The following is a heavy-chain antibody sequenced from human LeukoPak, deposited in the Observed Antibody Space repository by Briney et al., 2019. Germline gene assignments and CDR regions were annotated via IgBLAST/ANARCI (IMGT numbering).Heavy chain of an antibody. CDR1: GFTFSSYG. V-gene: IGHV3-30*18. CDR2: ISYDGSNK. CDR3: AKDGEDIVVVPALYYFDY. Sequence: GGSLRLSCAASGFTFSSYGMHWVRQAPGKGLEWVAVISYDGSNKYYADSVKGRFTISGDNSKNTLYLQMNSLRAEDTAVYYCAKDGEDIVVVPALYYFDYWGQGTLVTVSS. D-gene: IGHD2-2*01. J-gene: IGHJ4*02.